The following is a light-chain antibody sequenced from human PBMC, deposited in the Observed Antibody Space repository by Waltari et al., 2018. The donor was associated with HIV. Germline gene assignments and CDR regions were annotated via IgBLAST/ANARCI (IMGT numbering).Light chain of an antibody. CDR2: RDN. V-gene: IGLV1-47*01. CDR3: AAWDDSLRGSYV. Sequence: QSVLTQPPSASGTPGQRVIISCSGSSFNIGRNFVSWYQQVPGTAPKVLIFRDNHRPSGFPDRFSGSKSGASASLAISGLRSEDEADYYCAAWDDSLRGSYVFGPGTKVTVL. J-gene: IGLJ1*01. CDR1: SFNIGRNF.